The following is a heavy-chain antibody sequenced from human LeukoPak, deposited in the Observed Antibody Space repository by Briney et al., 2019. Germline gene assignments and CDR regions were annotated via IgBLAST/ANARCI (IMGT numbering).Heavy chain of an antibody. CDR1: GGTFSSYT. CDR2: IIPILGIA. CDR3: ARHGTASYSNPPPHYYFDY. Sequence: SVKVSCKASGGTFSSYTISWVRQAPGQGLEWMGRIIPILGIANYAQKFQGRVTITADKSTSTAYMELSSLRSEDTAVYYCARHGTASYSNPPPHYYFDYWGQRTLVTASS. J-gene: IGHJ4*02. V-gene: IGHV1-69*02. D-gene: IGHD1-26*01.